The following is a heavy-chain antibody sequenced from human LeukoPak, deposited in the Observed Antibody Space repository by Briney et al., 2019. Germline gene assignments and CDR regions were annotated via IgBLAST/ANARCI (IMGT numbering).Heavy chain of an antibody. CDR1: GGSISSYY. J-gene: IGHJ3*02. D-gene: IGHD6-13*01. Sequence: ASETLSLTCTVSGGSISSYYWSWIRQPAGKGLEWIGRIYTSGSTNYNPSLKSRVTISVDTSKNQFSLKLSSVTAADTAVYYCARDCIAAAGTSAFDIWGQGTMVTVSS. V-gene: IGHV4-4*07. CDR2: IYTSGST. CDR3: ARDCIAAAGTSAFDI.